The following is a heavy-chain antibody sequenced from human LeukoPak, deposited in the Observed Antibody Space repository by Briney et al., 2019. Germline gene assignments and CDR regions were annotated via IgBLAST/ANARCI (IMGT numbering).Heavy chain of an antibody. V-gene: IGHV4-39*01. CDR1: GGSISSSNYY. CDR3: ARHCFFGSTSWWWFDP. D-gene: IGHD2-2*01. J-gene: IGHJ5*02. Sequence: SETLSLTCTVSGGSISSSNYYWGWIRQPPGKGLEWIGSIYYSGSTNYNPSLKSRVTISVDTSKNQFSLKLSSVTAADTAVYYCARHCFFGSTSWWWFDPWGQGTLVTVSS. CDR2: IYYSGST.